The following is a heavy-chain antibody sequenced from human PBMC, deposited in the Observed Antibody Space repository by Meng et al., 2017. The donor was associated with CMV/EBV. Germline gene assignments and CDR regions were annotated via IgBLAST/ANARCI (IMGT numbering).Heavy chain of an antibody. CDR2: ISSSSSYI. Sequence: GGSLRLSCAASGFTFSSYSMNWVRQAPGKGLEWVSSISSSSSYIYYADSVKGRFTISRDNAKNSLYLQMNSLRAEDTAVYYCARDRSDGKGVVVVPAAIRLRQRNWFDPWGQGTLVTVSS. V-gene: IGHV3-21*01. D-gene: IGHD2-2*01. J-gene: IGHJ5*02. CDR3: ARDRSDGKGVVVVPAAIRLRQRNWFDP. CDR1: GFTFSSYS.